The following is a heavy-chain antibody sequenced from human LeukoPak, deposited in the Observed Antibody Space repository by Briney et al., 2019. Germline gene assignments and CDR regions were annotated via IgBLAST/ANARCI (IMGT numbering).Heavy chain of an antibody. CDR1: GFTFSTYG. CDR3: ARDGGLHTNFDY. J-gene: IGHJ4*02. V-gene: IGHV3-7*01. CDR2: PKPDGTAE. Sequence: GGSLRLSCAASGFTFSTYGMHWVRQAPGKGLEWGANPKPDGTAEYYADSVRGRFATSRDNANNFLYLQMNSLRGEDTAVYYCARDGGLHTNFDYWGQGTLVTVSS. D-gene: IGHD2-15*01.